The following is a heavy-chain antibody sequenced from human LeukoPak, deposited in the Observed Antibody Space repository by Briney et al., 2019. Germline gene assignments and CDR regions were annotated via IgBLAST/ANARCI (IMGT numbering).Heavy chain of an antibody. CDR1: GGSISTSNYY. CDR2: IFYSGST. J-gene: IGHJ4*02. V-gene: IGHV4-39*07. CDR3: ARVRYDILTGYWFDY. D-gene: IGHD3-9*01. Sequence: SETLSLTCTVSGGSISTSNYYWGWIRQPPGKGLEWIGNIFYSGSTYYSPSLKSRVTISVDTSKNQFSLKLSSVTAADTAVYYCARVRYDILTGYWFDYWGQGTLVTVSS.